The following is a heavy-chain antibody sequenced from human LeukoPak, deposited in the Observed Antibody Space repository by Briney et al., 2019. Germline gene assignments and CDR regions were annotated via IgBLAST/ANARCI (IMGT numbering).Heavy chain of an antibody. CDR2: INQDGSEK. D-gene: IGHD6-25*01. J-gene: IGHJ4*02. Sequence: GGSLRLSCAGSGFTFSNYWMSWVRQAPGKGLEWVANINQDGSEKYYVDSVKGRFTISRDNAKNSLYVQMNSLGADDTAVYYCARCPTDGSDFDYWGQGTLVTVSS. V-gene: IGHV3-7*01. CDR1: GFTFSNYW. CDR3: ARCPTDGSDFDY.